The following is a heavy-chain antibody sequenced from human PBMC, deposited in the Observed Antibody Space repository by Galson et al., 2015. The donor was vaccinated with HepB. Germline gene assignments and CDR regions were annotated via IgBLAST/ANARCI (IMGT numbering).Heavy chain of an antibody. CDR1: GFTFNNYA. CDR2: ISYDGSNR. CDR3: AREAGITMMVVVSDGRLDY. V-gene: IGHV3-30*04. J-gene: IGHJ4*02. Sequence: SLRLSCAASGFTFNNYAMHWVRQAPGKGLEWVAVISYDGSNRYYADSVKGRFTISRDNSKNTLSLQMNSLRAEDTAVYYCAREAGITMMVVVSDGRLDYWGQGTLVTVSS. D-gene: IGHD3-22*01.